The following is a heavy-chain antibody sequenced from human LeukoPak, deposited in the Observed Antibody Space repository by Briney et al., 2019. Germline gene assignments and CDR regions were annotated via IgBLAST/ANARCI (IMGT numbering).Heavy chain of an antibody. V-gene: IGHV4-59*01. CDR1: GGSISSYY. CDR2: IFYTGST. Sequence: SETLSLTCSVSGGSISSYYWSWIRQPPGKGLEWIANIFYTGSTKYNPSLKSRVTISVDTSKNQISLKLSSVTAADTAMYYCARSAHYYYDSASYGAAFDVWGQGTMVTVSS. D-gene: IGHD3-22*01. CDR3: ARSAHYYYDSASYGAAFDV. J-gene: IGHJ3*01.